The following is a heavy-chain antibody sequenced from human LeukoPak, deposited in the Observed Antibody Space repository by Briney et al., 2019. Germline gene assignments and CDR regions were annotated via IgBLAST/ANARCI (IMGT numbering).Heavy chain of an antibody. CDR1: GFTFTSYD. D-gene: IGHD6-19*01. Sequence: ASVKVSCKASGFTFTSYDFNWVRQAPGQGLEWMGWINPNSGGTNYAQKFQGWVTMTRDTSISTAYMELSRLRSDDTAVYYCAVAVADNSFDYWGQGTLVTVSS. CDR3: AVAVADNSFDY. J-gene: IGHJ4*02. V-gene: IGHV1-2*04. CDR2: INPNSGGT.